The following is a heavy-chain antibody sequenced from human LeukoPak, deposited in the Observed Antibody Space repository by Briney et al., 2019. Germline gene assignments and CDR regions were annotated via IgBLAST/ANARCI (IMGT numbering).Heavy chain of an antibody. J-gene: IGHJ2*01. CDR2: ISAYNDNT. CDR1: GYTFTSYG. CDR3: ARAEDWGPDWYFDL. Sequence: ASVKVSCKASGYTFTSYGISCVRQAPGQGLEWMGWISAYNDNTNYAQKLQGRVTMTTDTSTSTAYMELRSLRSDDTAVYYCARAEDWGPDWYFDLWGRGTLVTVSS. D-gene: IGHD7-27*01. V-gene: IGHV1-18*01.